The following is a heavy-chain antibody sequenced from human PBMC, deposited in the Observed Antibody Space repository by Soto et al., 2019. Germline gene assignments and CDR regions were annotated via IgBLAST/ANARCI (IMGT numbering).Heavy chain of an antibody. CDR1: GFTVSSNY. CDR2: IYSGGST. V-gene: IGHV3-66*01. J-gene: IGHJ6*03. CDR3: ARVGGSYDSAGIDYYYMDV. Sequence: GGSLRLSCAASGFTVSSNYMSWVRQAPGKGQEWVSVIYSGGSTYYADPVKGRFTISRDNSKNTLYLQMNSLRAEDTAVYYCARVGGSYDSAGIDYYYMDVWGKGTTVTVSS. D-gene: IGHD5-12*01.